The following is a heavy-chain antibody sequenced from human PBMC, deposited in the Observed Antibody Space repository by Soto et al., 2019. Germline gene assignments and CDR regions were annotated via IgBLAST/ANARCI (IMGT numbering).Heavy chain of an antibody. D-gene: IGHD5-18*01. CDR3: ARHVPSQYTAMVPFDP. V-gene: IGHV5-10-1*01. Sequence: EVQLVQSGAEVKKPGESLRISCKGSGYSFTSYWISWVRQMPGKGLEWMGRIDPSDSYTNYSPSFQGLVTISADKSISTAYLQWSSLKASDTAMYYCARHVPSQYTAMVPFDPWGQGTLVTVSS. CDR2: IDPSDSYT. CDR1: GYSFTSYW. J-gene: IGHJ5*02.